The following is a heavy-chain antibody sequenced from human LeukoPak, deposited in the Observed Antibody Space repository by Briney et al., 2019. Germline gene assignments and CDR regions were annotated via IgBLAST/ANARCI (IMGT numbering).Heavy chain of an antibody. CDR1: GFIFSDYW. CDR3: AKEEYYYDSRGTVH. V-gene: IGHV3-74*01. D-gene: IGHD3-22*01. CDR2: IKSDGSST. Sequence: GGSLRLSCAASGFIFSDYWMHWVRQGPGKGLVWVSRIKSDGSSTSYAESVKGRFTISRDNAKNTVYLQMNSLRAEDTAVYYCAKEEYYYDSRGTVHWGQGTLVTVSS. J-gene: IGHJ4*02.